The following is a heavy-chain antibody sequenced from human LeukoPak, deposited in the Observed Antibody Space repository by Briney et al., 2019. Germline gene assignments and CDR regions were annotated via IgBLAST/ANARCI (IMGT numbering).Heavy chain of an antibody. CDR2: ISSNTYGGTT. Sequence: PGRSLRLSCAPSGFTFGDYAMSWFRQAPGKGLEWVGFISSNTYGGTTEYAASVKGRFTISRDDSKGIAYLQMNSLKTEDTAVYYCTRQMDYDDAFDIWGQGTMVTVSS. D-gene: IGHD3-22*01. J-gene: IGHJ3*02. V-gene: IGHV3-49*03. CDR1: GFTFGDYA. CDR3: TRQMDYDDAFDI.